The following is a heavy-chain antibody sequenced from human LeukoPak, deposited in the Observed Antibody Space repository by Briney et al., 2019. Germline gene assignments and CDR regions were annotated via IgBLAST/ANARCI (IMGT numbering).Heavy chain of an antibody. Sequence: PSETLSLTCSVSGASISAYHWSWIRQPAGKGLVWIGRIYSSGRTNYIPSLKSRLTMSVDTSKNQFSLKLNSVTAADTAVYYCARDYSYPDYWGQGTLVTVSS. J-gene: IGHJ4*02. V-gene: IGHV4-4*07. CDR1: GASISAYH. CDR2: IYSSGRT. CDR3: ARDYSYPDY. D-gene: IGHD5-18*01.